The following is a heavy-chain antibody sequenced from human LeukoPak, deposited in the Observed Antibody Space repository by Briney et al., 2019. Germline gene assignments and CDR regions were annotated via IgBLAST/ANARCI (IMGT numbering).Heavy chain of an antibody. V-gene: IGHV4-59*01. D-gene: IGHD3-10*01. CDR2: IYYSGST. CDR1: GGSISSYY. Sequence: PSETLSLTCTVSGGSISSYYWSWIRQPPGKGLEWIGYIYYSGSTNYNPSLKSRVTISVDTSKNQFSLKLSSVTAADTAVYYCARARNYYGSGSYKAYFDYWGQGTLVTVSS. J-gene: IGHJ4*02. CDR3: ARARNYYGSGSYKAYFDY.